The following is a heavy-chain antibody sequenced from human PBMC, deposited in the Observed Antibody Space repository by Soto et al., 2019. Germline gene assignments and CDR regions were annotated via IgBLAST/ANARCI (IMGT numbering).Heavy chain of an antibody. CDR3: LKDGSSLTTTPC. D-gene: IGHD4-17*01. CDR2: TLGSGGST. J-gene: IGHJ4*02. CDR1: GFTFSSYA. Sequence: EVQLLESGGGLVQPGGSLRLSCATSGFTFSSYAMNWVRQAPGKGLEWVSVTLGSGGSTYYADSVKGRFTISRDNSRNRLCLTMKSLRAEDTAVYYCLKDGSSLTTTPCWGQGTPVTGSS. V-gene: IGHV3-23*01.